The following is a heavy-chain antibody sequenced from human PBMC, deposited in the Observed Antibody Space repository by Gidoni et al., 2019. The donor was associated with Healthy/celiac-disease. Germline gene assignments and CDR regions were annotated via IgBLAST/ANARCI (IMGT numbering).Heavy chain of an antibody. CDR3: ARGGWEPNWFDP. D-gene: IGHD1-26*01. V-gene: IGHV1-69*01. CDR2: IIPIFGTA. J-gene: IGHJ5*02. Sequence: QVQLVQSGAEVKKPGSSVKVSCKVSGGTFSSYAISWVRQAPGQGLEWMGGIIPIFGTANYAQKFQGRVAITADESTSTAYMELSSLRSEDTAVYYGARGGWEPNWFDPWGQGTLVTVSS. CDR1: GGTFSSYA.